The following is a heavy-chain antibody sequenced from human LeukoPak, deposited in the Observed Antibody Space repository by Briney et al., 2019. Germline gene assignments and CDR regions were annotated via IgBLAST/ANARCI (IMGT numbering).Heavy chain of an antibody. CDR3: VKEQLAFYDY. J-gene: IGHJ4*02. CDR2: ISSGTSYI. CDR1: GFTFDDYG. Sequence: PGGSLRLSCAASGFTFDDYGMNWVRQAPGKGLEWVSSISSGTSYIYYAGSVKGRFTISRDNSKNTVYLQMNSLRAEDTAIYYCVKEQLAFYDYWGLGTLVTVSS. V-gene: IGHV3-21*04. D-gene: IGHD1-1*01.